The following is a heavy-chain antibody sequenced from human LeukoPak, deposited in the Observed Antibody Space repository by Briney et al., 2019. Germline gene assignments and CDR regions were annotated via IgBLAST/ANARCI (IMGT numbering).Heavy chain of an antibody. V-gene: IGHV3-30*02. CDR2: IRYDGSNK. D-gene: IGHD3-10*01. CDR1: GFTFSDYY. Sequence: GGSLRLSCAASGFTFSDYYMSWIRQAPGKGLEWVAFIRYDGSNKYYADSVKGRFTISRDNSKNTLYLQMNSPRAEDTAVYYCAKDQYYYGSGSYVPFDYCGQGTLVTVSS. J-gene: IGHJ4*02. CDR3: AKDQYYYGSGSYVPFDY.